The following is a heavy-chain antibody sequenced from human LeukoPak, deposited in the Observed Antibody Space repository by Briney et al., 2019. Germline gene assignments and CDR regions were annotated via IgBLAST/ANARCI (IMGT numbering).Heavy chain of an antibody. CDR2: IYTSGST. J-gene: IGHJ6*03. D-gene: IGHD3-22*01. Sequence: PSETLSLTCTVSGGSISSGSYYWSWIRQPAGKGLEWIGRIYTSGSTNYNPSLKSRVTISVDKSKNQFSLKLSSVTAADTAVYYCARAIMTYYYDSSGYYYYYYYMDVWGKGTTVTVSS. CDR1: GGSISSGSYY. CDR3: ARAIMTYYYDSSGYYYYYYYMDV. V-gene: IGHV4-61*02.